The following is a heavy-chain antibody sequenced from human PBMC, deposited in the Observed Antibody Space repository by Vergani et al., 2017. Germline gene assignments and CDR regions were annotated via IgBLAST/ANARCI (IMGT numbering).Heavy chain of an antibody. Sequence: EVQLVESGGGLVKPGGSLRLSCAASGFTLSNAWMSWVRQAPGKGLEWVGRIKSKTDGGTTDYAAPVKGRFTISRDDSKNTLYLQMNSLKTEDTAVYYCTTEGGVRGPNWFDPWGQGTLVTVSS. CDR1: GFTLSNAW. D-gene: IGHD3-10*01. CDR3: TTEGGVRGPNWFDP. J-gene: IGHJ5*02. CDR2: IKSKTDGGTT. V-gene: IGHV3-15*01.